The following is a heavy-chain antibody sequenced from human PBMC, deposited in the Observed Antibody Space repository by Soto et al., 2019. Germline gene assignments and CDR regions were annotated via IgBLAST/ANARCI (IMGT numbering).Heavy chain of an antibody. D-gene: IGHD2-15*01. CDR1: GGTFSSYT. CDR3: AISNIVVVVPATAARFQH. CDR2: IIPILGIA. J-gene: IGHJ1*01. Sequence: SLKVSCKASGGTFSSYTISWVRQAPGQGLEWMGRIIPILGIANYAQKFQGRVTITADKSTSTAYMELSSLRSEDTAVYYCAISNIVVVVPATAARFQHWGQGTLVTVSS. V-gene: IGHV1-69*02.